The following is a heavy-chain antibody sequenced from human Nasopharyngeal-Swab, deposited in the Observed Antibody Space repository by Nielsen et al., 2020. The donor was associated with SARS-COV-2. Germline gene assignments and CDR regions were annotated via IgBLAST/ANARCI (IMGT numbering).Heavy chain of an antibody. D-gene: IGHD5-24*01. CDR1: GYSFTSYW. CDR3: ARLDGEMATIDWYFDL. V-gene: IGHV5-51*01. CDR2: IYPGDSDT. J-gene: IGHJ2*01. Sequence: GESLKISCKGSGYSFTSYWIGWVRQMPGKGLEWMGIIYPGDSDTRYSPSFQGQVTISADKSISTAYLQWSSLKASDTAMYYCARLDGEMATIDWYFDLWGRGTLVTVSS.